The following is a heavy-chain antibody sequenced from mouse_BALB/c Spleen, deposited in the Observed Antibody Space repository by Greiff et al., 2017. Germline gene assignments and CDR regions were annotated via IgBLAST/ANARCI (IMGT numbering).Heavy chain of an antibody. CDR1: GFTFSSYT. V-gene: IGHV5-6-4*01. CDR2: ISSGGSYT. J-gene: IGHJ2*01. D-gene: IGHD2-4*01. CDR3: TRERTMITTVSFDY. Sequence: EVKLVESGGGLVKPGGSLKLSCAASGFTFSSYTMSWVRQTPEKRLEWVATISSGGSYTYYPDSVKGRFTISRDNAKNTLYLQMSSLKSEDTAMYYCTRERTMITTVSFDYWGQGTTLTVSS.